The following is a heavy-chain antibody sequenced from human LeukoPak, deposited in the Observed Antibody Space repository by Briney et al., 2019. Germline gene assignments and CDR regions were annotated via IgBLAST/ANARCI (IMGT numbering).Heavy chain of an antibody. CDR3: SRHRSMTSTLNQ. V-gene: IGHV4-39*01. Sequence: SQTLSLTCTVSGGSILGSAYYWAWIRQPPGKGLEWIGSIYYSGSTYYNPSLKSRVTISVDTSKNQFSLKLTSVTAADTAVYYCSRHRSMTSTLNQWGQGTLVTVSS. CDR1: GGSILGSAYY. J-gene: IGHJ4*02. CDR2: IYYSGST. D-gene: IGHD2/OR15-2a*01.